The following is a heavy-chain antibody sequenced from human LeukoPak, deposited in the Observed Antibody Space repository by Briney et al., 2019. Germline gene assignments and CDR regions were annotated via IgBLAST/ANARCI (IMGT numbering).Heavy chain of an antibody. CDR1: GYTFTSYY. CDR2: INPSGGST. D-gene: IGHD1-7*01. CDR3: ARDPRITGTKELDY. V-gene: IGHV1-46*01. Sequence: ASVKLSCKASGYTFTSYYIHWVRQAPGQGLEWMGIINPSGGSTSYAQKFQGRVTMTRDTSTSTVYMDLSSLRSEDTAVYYCARDPRITGTKELDYWGQGTLVTVSS. J-gene: IGHJ4*02.